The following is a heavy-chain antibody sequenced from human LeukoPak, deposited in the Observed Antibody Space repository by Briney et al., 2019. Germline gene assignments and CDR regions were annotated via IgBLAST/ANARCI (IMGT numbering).Heavy chain of an antibody. CDR2: IYHSGST. J-gene: IGHJ4*02. Sequence: SETLSLTCTVSGYSTSSGYYWGWIRQPPGKGLEWIGSIYHSGSTYYNPSLKSRVTISVDTSKNQFSLKLSSVTAADTAVYYCAGRLSSGYYFGTGYWGQGTLVTVSS. V-gene: IGHV4-38-2*02. CDR1: GYSTSSGYY. CDR3: AGRLSSGYYFGTGY. D-gene: IGHD3-22*01.